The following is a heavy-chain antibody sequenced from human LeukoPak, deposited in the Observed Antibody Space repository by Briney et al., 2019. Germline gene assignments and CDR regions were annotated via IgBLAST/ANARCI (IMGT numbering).Heavy chain of an antibody. Sequence: SETLSLTCTVSDGSISDHPYYWGWFRQPPGKGPEWIGTIQYTGTVYYNPSLKSRVTISVDTSKNQFSLKLSSVTAADTAVYYCARGRRELSFFLVVFFDYWGQGTLVTVSS. V-gene: IGHV4-39*07. D-gene: IGHD1-26*01. CDR1: DGSISDHPYY. CDR2: IQYTGTV. CDR3: ARGRRELSFFLVVFFDY. J-gene: IGHJ4*02.